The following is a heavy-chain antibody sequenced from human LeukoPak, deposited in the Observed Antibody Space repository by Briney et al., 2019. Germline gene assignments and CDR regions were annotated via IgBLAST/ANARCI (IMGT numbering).Heavy chain of an antibody. J-gene: IGHJ5*02. CDR3: AKDGYLYLYSSSSWFDP. Sequence: PGGSLRLSCAASGFTFSSYWMSWVRQAPGKGLEWVANIKQDGSEKYYVDSVKGRFTISRDNAKNSLYLQMNSLRAEDTAVYYCAKDGYLYLYSSSSWFDPWGQGTLVTVSS. V-gene: IGHV3-7*01. D-gene: IGHD6-6*01. CDR1: GFTFSSYW. CDR2: IKQDGSEK.